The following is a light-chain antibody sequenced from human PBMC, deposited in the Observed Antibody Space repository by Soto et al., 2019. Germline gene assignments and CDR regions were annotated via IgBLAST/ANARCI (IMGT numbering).Light chain of an antibody. V-gene: IGKV3D-20*02. CDR3: QQRSNWPWT. J-gene: IGKJ1*01. Sequence: IVLAQSPATLSLSPGERATISCRASHSVANNYLAWYQQKHGQAPRLIIFAASSRATGIPARFSGSGSGTDFTLTISSLEPEDFAVYYCQQRSNWPWTFGQGTKVDI. CDR2: AAS. CDR1: HSVANNY.